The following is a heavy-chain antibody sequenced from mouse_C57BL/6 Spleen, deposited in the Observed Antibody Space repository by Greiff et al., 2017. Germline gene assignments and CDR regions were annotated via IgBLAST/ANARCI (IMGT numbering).Heavy chain of an antibody. CDR2: IDPNSGGT. V-gene: IGHV1-72*01. CDR1: GYTFTSYW. D-gene: IGHD2-14*01. J-gene: IGHJ4*01. CDR3: ARGRYDGDYYAMDY. Sequence: QVQLQQPGAELVKPGASVKLSCKASGYTFTSYWMHWVKQRPGRGLEWIGRIDPNSGGTKYNEKFKSKATLTVDKHSSTAYMQLSSLTSEDSAVYYCARGRYDGDYYAMDYWGQGTSVTVSS.